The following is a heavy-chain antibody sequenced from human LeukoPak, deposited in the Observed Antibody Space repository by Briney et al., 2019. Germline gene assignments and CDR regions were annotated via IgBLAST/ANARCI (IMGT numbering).Heavy chain of an antibody. V-gene: IGHV1-8*01. CDR1: GYTFTSYD. CDR2: MNPNSGNT. Sequence: ASVKVSCKASGYTFTSYDINWVRQATGQGLEWMGWMNPNSGNTGYAQKFQGRVTMTRNTSISTAYMELSSLRSEDTAVYYCARAIVIPDDAFDIWGQGTMVTVSS. CDR3: ARAIVIPDDAFDI. J-gene: IGHJ3*02. D-gene: IGHD3-16*02.